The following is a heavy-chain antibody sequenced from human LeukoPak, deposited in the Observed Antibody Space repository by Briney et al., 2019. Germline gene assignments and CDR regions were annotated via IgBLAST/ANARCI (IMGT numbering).Heavy chain of an antibody. CDR3: ARPGDPQPSQFDY. Sequence: ASVKVSCKASGYTFTGQYMHWLRQAPGQGLEWMGGIIPIFGTANYAQKFQGRVTITADESTSTAYMELSSLRSEDTAVYYCARPGDPQPSQFDYWGQGTLVTVSS. CDR2: IIPIFGTA. D-gene: IGHD3-16*01. J-gene: IGHJ4*02. CDR1: GYTFTGQY. V-gene: IGHV1-69*13.